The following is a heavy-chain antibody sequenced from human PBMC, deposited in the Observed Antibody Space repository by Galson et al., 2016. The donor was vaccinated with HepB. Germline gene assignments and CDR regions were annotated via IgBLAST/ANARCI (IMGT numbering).Heavy chain of an antibody. V-gene: IGHV4-39*07. CDR1: GASISSSSYF. D-gene: IGHD6-19*01. CDR3: ARQKQWQNLFDY. Sequence: SETLSLTCTVSGASISSSSYFWGWIRQTPGKGLDWIGEINHTGNSNYHLPLKSRATISVDTSKNQFSLKLRSVTAADTAVYFCARQKQWQNLFDYWGQGALVTVSS. CDR2: INHTGNS. J-gene: IGHJ4*02.